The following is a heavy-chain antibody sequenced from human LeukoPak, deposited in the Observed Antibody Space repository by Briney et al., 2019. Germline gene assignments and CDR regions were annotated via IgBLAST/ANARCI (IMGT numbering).Heavy chain of an antibody. J-gene: IGHJ4*02. CDR2: INLSGGGT. D-gene: IGHD7-27*01. CDR1: GYTFTSYY. Sequence: ASVKVSCKASGYTFTSYYIHWVRHAPRQGLEWMWKINLSGGGTSYAQQFKGRVTMTRDTSTSTVYMELSSLRSEDTAVYYCAPAKLGIFILDYWGQGTLVTVSS. V-gene: IGHV1-46*03. CDR3: APAKLGIFILDY.